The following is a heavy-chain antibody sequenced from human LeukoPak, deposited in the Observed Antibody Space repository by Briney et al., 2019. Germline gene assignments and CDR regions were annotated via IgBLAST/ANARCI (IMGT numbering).Heavy chain of an antibody. D-gene: IGHD2/OR15-2a*01. Sequence: GGSLRLSCAASGFTFSSNAMSWVRQAPGKGLEWVSSIRSNGDSTYYADSVKGRFTISRDNSKNTLYLQMNILRAEDTAVYYCAKIVGSDQNSNSYWGQGTLVTVSP. CDR1: GFTFSSNA. CDR2: IRSNGDST. J-gene: IGHJ4*02. V-gene: IGHV3-23*01. CDR3: AKIVGSDQNSNSY.